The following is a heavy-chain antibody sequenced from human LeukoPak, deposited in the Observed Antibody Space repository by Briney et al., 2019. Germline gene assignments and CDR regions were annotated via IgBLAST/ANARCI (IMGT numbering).Heavy chain of an antibody. J-gene: IGHJ4*02. Sequence: SETLSLTCTVSGYSISTGYYWDWIRQPPGKGLEWIGTFYHGGSTYYNPSLKSRVTISVDTSKNQFSLNLTSVTAADTAVYYCARHGDYDILTGRIDYWGQGTLVTVSS. D-gene: IGHD3-9*01. CDR2: FYHGGST. CDR1: GYSISTGYY. CDR3: ARHGDYDILTGRIDY. V-gene: IGHV4-38-2*02.